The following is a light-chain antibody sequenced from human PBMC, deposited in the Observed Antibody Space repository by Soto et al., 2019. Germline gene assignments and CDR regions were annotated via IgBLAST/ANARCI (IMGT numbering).Light chain of an antibody. CDR3: CSYAGTTTPAV. Sequence: QSALTQPASVSGSPGQSITISCTGTSSDVGIYDLVSWYQQLPGKAPKLMIFEVNNRPSGVSNRFSGSKSGNTASLTISGLQAEDEAAYYCCSYAGTTTPAVFGGGTQLTVL. V-gene: IGLV2-23*02. J-gene: IGLJ7*01. CDR2: EVN. CDR1: SSDVGIYDL.